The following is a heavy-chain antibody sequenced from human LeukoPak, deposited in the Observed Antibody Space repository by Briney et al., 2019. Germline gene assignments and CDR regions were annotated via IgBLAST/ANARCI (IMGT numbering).Heavy chain of an antibody. CDR2: IYDTGSA. CDR1: GYSISSGYK. V-gene: IGHV4-38-2*02. J-gene: IGHJ5*02. CDR3: ARDPRWLTPDCTSTSCYENYFDP. D-gene: IGHD2-2*01. Sequence: SDTLSLTCVVSGYSISSGYKWAWSRQSRGKGLEWIGIIYDTGSAQYNQSLQSRVTISVDTSNNRFSLKLNSVTAADTAIYYCARDPRWLTPDCTSTSCYENYFDPWGQGTLVTVSS.